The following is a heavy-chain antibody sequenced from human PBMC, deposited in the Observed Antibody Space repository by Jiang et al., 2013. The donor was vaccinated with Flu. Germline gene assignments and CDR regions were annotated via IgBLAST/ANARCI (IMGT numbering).Heavy chain of an antibody. Sequence: VQLVESGGGVVQPGRSLRLSCAASGFTFSSYAMHWVRQAPGKGLEWVAVISYDGSNKYYADSVKGRFTISRDNSKNTLYLQMNSLRAEDTAVYYCARAAPGVPDAFDIWGQGTMVTVSS. J-gene: IGHJ3*02. V-gene: IGHV3-30-3*01. CDR1: GFTFSSYA. CDR2: ISYDGSNK. CDR3: ARAAPGVPDAFDI. D-gene: IGHD2-8*01.